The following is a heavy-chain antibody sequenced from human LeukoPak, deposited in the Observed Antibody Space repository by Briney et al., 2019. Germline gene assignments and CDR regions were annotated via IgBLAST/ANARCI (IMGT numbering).Heavy chain of an antibody. CDR2: TRNKANSYTT. J-gene: IGHJ4*02. CDR3: ARALDDYGSL. V-gene: IGHV3-72*01. D-gene: IGHD4-17*01. Sequence: SGGSLRLSCAASGFIFTNYGFSWVRQAPGQGLEWVGRTRNKANSYTTEYAASVMGRFTISRDDSKNSLYLQMNSLRAEDTAVYYCARALDDYGSLWGQGTLVTVSS. CDR1: GFIFTNYG.